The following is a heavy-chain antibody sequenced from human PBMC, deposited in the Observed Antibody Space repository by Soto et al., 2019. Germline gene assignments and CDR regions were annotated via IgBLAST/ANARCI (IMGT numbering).Heavy chain of an antibody. J-gene: IGHJ4*02. CDR2: ISYDGSNK. CDR3: AKHLYGDQYYFDY. V-gene: IGHV3-30*18. CDR1: RFTFSSYG. D-gene: IGHD4-17*01. Sequence: GGSLRLSCAASRFTFSSYGMHWVRQAPGKGLEWVAVISYDGSNKYYADSVKGRFTISRDNSKNTLYLQMNSLRAEDTAVYYCAKHLYGDQYYFDYWGQGTLVTVSS.